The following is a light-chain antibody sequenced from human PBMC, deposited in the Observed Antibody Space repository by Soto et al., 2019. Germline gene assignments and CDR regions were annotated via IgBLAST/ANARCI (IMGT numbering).Light chain of an antibody. J-gene: IGLJ2*01. CDR3: SSYTSTSTYVL. Sequence: QSALTQPASVSGSPGQSSTISCTGTSSDVGGYNYVSWYQQYPGKAPKLMIYDVSNRPSGVSNRFSGSKSGNTASLTISGLQAEDEADYYCSSYTSTSTYVLFGGGSKLTVL. CDR1: SSDVGGYNY. CDR2: DVS. V-gene: IGLV2-14*01.